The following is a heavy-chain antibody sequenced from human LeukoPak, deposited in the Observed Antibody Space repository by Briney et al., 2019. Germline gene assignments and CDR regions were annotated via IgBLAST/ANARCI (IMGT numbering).Heavy chain of an antibody. CDR2: ISYDGSNK. CDR1: GFTFSSYA. Sequence: GGSLRLSCAASGFTFSSYAMHWVRQAPGKGLEWVAVISYDGSNKYYADSVKGRFTISRDNSKNTLYLQMNSLRAEDTAVYYCARPELIVVVPAAPDYWGQGTLVTVSS. V-gene: IGHV3-30-3*01. D-gene: IGHD2-2*01. J-gene: IGHJ4*02. CDR3: ARPELIVVVPAAPDY.